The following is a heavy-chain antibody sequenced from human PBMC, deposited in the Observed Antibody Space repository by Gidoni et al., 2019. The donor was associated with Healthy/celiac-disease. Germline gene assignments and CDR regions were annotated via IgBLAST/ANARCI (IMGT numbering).Heavy chain of an antibody. D-gene: IGHD1-26*01. CDR3: ARGNHGSSGSYYFDY. V-gene: IGHV3-48*01. Sequence: EVQLVESGGGLVQPGWSLRLFCAASAFTFSSDSMNWVRQAPGKGLEWVSYMSSSSSTIYYADSVKGRFTISRDKAKNSLYLQMNSLRAEDTAVYYCARGNHGSSGSYYFDYWGQGTLVTVSS. CDR2: MSSSSSTI. CDR1: AFTFSSDS. J-gene: IGHJ4*02.